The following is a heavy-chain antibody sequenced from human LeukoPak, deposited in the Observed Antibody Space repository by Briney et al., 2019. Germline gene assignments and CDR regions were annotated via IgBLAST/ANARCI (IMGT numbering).Heavy chain of an antibody. D-gene: IGHD3-16*01. CDR2: IKSKTDGGTA. V-gene: IGHV3-15*01. Sequence: GGSLRLSCAASGFTFSNAWMSWVRQAPGKGLEWVGRIKSKTDGGTADYAAPVKGRFTISRDDSKNTLYLQMNSLKTEDTAVYYCAKAPSRDGIMRRGYHFGMNVWGQGTTVTVSS. J-gene: IGHJ6*02. CDR1: GFTFSNAW. CDR3: AKAPSRDGIMRRGYHFGMNV.